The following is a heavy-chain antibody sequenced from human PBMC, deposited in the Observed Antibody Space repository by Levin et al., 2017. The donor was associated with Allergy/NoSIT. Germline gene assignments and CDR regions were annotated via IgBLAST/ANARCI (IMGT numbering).Heavy chain of an antibody. Sequence: SCAASGFTFSHYTLAWVRQAPGKGLEWVSSISSNSDYIFYADSVKGRFTISRDNAEDSLYLQMNSLTAEDTAVYYCSRARYYDTSGYYYLDFWGQGTPVTVSS. CDR3: SRARYYDTSGYYYLDF. D-gene: IGHD3-22*01. CDR1: GFTFSHYT. CDR2: ISSNSDYI. V-gene: IGHV3-21*01. J-gene: IGHJ4*02.